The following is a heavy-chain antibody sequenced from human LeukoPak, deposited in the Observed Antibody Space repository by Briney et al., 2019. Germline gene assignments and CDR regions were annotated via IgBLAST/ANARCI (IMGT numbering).Heavy chain of an antibody. Sequence: GGSLRLSCAASGFTFSSYGMHWVRQAPGKGLEWVAFIRYDGSNKYYADSVKGRFTISRDNSKNTLHLQMNSLRAEDTAVYYCAKDIIDYDSSGYYYDYWGQGTLVTVSS. CDR1: GFTFSSYG. CDR3: AKDIIDYDSSGYYYDY. CDR2: IRYDGSNK. J-gene: IGHJ4*02. D-gene: IGHD3-22*01. V-gene: IGHV3-30*02.